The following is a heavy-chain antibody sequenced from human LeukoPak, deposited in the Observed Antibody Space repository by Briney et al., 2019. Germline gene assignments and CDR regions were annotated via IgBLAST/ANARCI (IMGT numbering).Heavy chain of an antibody. V-gene: IGHV3-23*01. CDR1: GFTFSSCA. Sequence: GGSLRLSCAASGFTFSSCAMSWVRQAPGKGLEWVSAISGSGGSTYYADSVKGRFTISRDNSKNTLYLQMNSLRAEDTAVYYCAKDSTGYSSGFCEFDYWGQGTLVTVSS. J-gene: IGHJ4*02. D-gene: IGHD6-19*01. CDR2: ISGSGGST. CDR3: AKDSTGYSSGFCEFDY.